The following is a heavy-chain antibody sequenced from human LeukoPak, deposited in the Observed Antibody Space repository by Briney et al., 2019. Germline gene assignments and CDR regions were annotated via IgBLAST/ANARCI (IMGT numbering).Heavy chain of an antibody. CDR2: ISYDGSNK. CDR3: ARVDCSSTSCYYCCAFDI. J-gene: IGHJ3*02. D-gene: IGHD2-2*01. Sequence: GGSLRLSCAASGFTFSTYGMHWVRQAPGKGLEWVAVISYDGSNKYYADSVKGRFTISRDNAKNSLYLQMNSLRAEDTAVYYCARVDCSSTSCYYCCAFDIWGQGTMVTVSS. CDR1: GFTFSTYG. V-gene: IGHV3-30*12.